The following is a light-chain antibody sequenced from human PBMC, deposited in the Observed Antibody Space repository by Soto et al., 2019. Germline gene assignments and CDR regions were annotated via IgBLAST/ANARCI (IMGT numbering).Light chain of an antibody. J-gene: IGKJ1*01. CDR1: QSIDSRY. CDR3: QQYGSCRWT. V-gene: IGKV3-20*01. Sequence: EIVFTRSPWPPYPCEGERATPSCRASQSIDSRYLGWYQQKPGQPPRLLIYGASGRATGIPDRFSGSGSGTDFTLTISRLEPEAFAVYYCQQYGSCRWTSGQGTKVDI. CDR2: GAS.